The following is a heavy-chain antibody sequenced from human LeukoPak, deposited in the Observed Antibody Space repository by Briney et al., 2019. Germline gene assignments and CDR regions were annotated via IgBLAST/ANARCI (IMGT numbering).Heavy chain of an antibody. V-gene: IGHV1-8*01. CDR1: GYTFTSYD. CDR2: MNPNSGNT. J-gene: IGHJ4*02. CDR3: ARAGRSNYEDFDY. D-gene: IGHD4-11*01. Sequence: ASVKVSCKASGYTFTSYDINWVRQATGQGLEWMGWMNPNSGNTGYLQKFQGRVTMTRDTSMSTAYLELSSLRSEDTAVYYCARAGRSNYEDFDYWGQGTLVTVSS.